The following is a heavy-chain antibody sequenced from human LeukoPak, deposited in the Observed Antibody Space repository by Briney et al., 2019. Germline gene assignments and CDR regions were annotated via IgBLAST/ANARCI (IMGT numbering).Heavy chain of an antibody. V-gene: IGHV3-30*02. Sequence: GGSLRLSCAASGFAFNTYAFHWVRQAPGKGLEWVAFIQNDGRNNYYADSVKGRFTISRDSSKNTLYLQMNSLRAEDTAVYYCARGGSYLSAFDIWGQGTMVTVSS. CDR1: GFAFNTYA. D-gene: IGHD1-26*01. CDR3: ARGGSYLSAFDI. CDR2: IQNDGRNN. J-gene: IGHJ3*02.